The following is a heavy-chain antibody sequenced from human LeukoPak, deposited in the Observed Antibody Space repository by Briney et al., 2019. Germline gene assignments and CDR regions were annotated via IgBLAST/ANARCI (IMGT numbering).Heavy chain of an antibody. D-gene: IGHD6-13*01. CDR2: IYYSGST. CDR1: GGXLSSSSYY. Sequence: SETLSLTCTVSGGXLSSSSYYWGWLRQPPGKGLEWVGSIYYSGSTYYNPSLKSRVTISVNTSKNQFSLKLSSVTAADTAVYYCARLPGIAAAGSPYFDYWGQGTLVTVSS. V-gene: IGHV4-39*01. CDR3: ARLPGIAAAGSPYFDY. J-gene: IGHJ4*02.